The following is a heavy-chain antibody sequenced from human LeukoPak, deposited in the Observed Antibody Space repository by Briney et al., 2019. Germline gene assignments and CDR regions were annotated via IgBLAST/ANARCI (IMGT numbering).Heavy chain of an antibody. D-gene: IGHD2-21*02. J-gene: IGHJ4*02. CDR2: ISYDGSNK. Sequence: GRSLRLSCAASGFTFSSYAMHWVRQAPGKGLEWVAVISYDGSNKYYADSVKGRFTISRDNSKNTLYLQMNSLRAEDTAVYYCAKGNCGGDCYPSFDYWGQGTLVTVSS. CDR3: AKGNCGGDCYPSFDY. V-gene: IGHV3-30*04. CDR1: GFTFSSYA.